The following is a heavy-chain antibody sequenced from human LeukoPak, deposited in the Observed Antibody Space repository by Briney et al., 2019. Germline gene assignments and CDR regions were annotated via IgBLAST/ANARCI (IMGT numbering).Heavy chain of an antibody. CDR2: INPNSGDT. J-gene: IGHJ4*02. Sequence: GASVPDSCKASGYTFTGYYMHWVRQAPGQGLEYMGWINPNSGDTNHAQNFQGRVTLTRDTSISTAYMKLSSLRSDDSALYYCAGEYCSGGTCRQGFDYWGQGTLVTVSS. D-gene: IGHD2-15*01. CDR1: GYTFTGYY. CDR3: AGEYCSGGTCRQGFDY. V-gene: IGHV1-2*02.